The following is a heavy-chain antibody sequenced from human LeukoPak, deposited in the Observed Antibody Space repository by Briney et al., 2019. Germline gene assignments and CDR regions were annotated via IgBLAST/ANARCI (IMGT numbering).Heavy chain of an antibody. V-gene: IGHV3-11*01. D-gene: IGHD6-13*01. J-gene: IGHJ4*02. CDR3: AKDYEEYSTDPVDY. CDR2: ISGSGSTV. Sequence: PGGSLRLSCIASGFTFSDYYMSWIRQAPGKGLEWVSKISGSGSTVYYADSVKGRFTISRDNAENSLYLQMNSLRAEDTAVYYCAKDYEEYSTDPVDYWGQGTLVTVSS. CDR1: GFTFSDYY.